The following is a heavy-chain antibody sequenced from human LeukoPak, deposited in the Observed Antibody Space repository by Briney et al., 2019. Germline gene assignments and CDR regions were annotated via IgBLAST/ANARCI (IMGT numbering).Heavy chain of an antibody. J-gene: IGHJ4*02. CDR1: GFTFSNYA. CDR2: IRHDGSNK. CDR3: AKDIAYYYDSSGPLFDN. D-gene: IGHD3-22*01. V-gene: IGHV3-30*02. Sequence: GGSLRLSCVASGFTFSNYAMHWVRQAPGKGLEWVAFIRHDGSNKYYTDSVKGRFTISRDNSKNTLYLQMNSLRPEDTAVYYCAKDIAYYYDSSGPLFDNWGQGTLVTVSS.